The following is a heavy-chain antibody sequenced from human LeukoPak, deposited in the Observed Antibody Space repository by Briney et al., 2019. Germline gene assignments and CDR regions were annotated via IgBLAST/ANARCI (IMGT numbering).Heavy chain of an antibody. Sequence: GESLRLSCAASGFTFSNYAMTWVRQAPGKGLEWVSTISGSVTNTYYADSVKGRFTISRDNSKNTLYLQMNSLRAEDTAVYYCAKLTGYCTGATCSYYFHYWGQGTLVTVSS. CDR3: AKLTGYCTGATCSYYFHY. D-gene: IGHD2-15*01. CDR1: GFTFSNYA. J-gene: IGHJ4*02. CDR2: ISGSVTNT. V-gene: IGHV3-23*01.